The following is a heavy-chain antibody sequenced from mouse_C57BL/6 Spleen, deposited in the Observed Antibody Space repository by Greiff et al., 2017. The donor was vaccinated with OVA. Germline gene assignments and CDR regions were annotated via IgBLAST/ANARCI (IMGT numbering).Heavy chain of an antibody. Sequence: EVKVEESGPGLVKPSQSLSLTCSVTGYSITSGYYWNWIRQFPGNKLEWMGYISYDGSNNYNPSLKNRISITRDTSKNQFFLKLNSVTTEDTATYYCARESGSSYWYFDVWGTGTTVTVSS. CDR3: ARESGSSYWYFDV. V-gene: IGHV3-6*01. CDR1: GYSITSGYY. CDR2: ISYDGSN. D-gene: IGHD1-1*01. J-gene: IGHJ1*03.